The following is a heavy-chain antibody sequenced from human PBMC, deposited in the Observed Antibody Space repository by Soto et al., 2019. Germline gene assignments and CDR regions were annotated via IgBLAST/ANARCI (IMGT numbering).Heavy chain of an antibody. Sequence: VQLVQSGAEVKKPGSSVKVSCKASGGTFSSYAISWVRQAPGQGLEWMGGIIPIFGTANYAQKFQGRVTITADESTSTAYMELSSLRSEDTAVYYCARDDIVVVPAGSSGLKIRLYYYGMDVWGQGTTVTVSS. V-gene: IGHV1-69*01. J-gene: IGHJ6*02. CDR2: IIPIFGTA. D-gene: IGHD2-2*01. CDR1: GGTFSSYA. CDR3: ARDDIVVVPAGSSGLKIRLYYYGMDV.